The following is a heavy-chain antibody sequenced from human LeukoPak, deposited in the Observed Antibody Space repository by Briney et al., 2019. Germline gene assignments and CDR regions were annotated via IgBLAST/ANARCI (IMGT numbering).Heavy chain of an antibody. V-gene: IGHV4-30-2*01. Sequence: SETLSLTCTVSGGSISSGGYYWSWIRQPPGKGLEWIGYIYHSGSTYYNPSLKSRVTISVDRSKNQFSLKLSSVTAADTAVYYCARDLKGIAAAVGAFDIWGQGTMVTVSS. J-gene: IGHJ3*02. CDR3: ARDLKGIAAAVGAFDI. CDR2: IYHSGST. D-gene: IGHD6-13*01. CDR1: GGSISSGGYY.